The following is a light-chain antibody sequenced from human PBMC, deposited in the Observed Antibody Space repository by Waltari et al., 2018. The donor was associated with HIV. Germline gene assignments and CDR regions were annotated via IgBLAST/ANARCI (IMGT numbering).Light chain of an antibody. J-gene: IGLJ3*02. V-gene: IGLV1-44*01. CDR1: NSTIGSNI. Sequence: QSVLTQPPSVSGTPGQNVTIPCSGSNSTIGSNIVNWYQQLPGAAPKLLIYTNDQRPSGVPDRFSGSKSGTSASLAISGLQSADEADYYCAAWDDSLNGMFGGGTKLTVL. CDR3: AAWDDSLNGM. CDR2: TND.